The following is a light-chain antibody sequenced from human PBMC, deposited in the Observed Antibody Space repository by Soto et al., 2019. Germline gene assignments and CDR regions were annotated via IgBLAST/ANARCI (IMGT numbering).Light chain of an antibody. CDR3: QQTHSLPLS. CDR1: QGVGGW. CDR2: ATS. V-gene: IGKV1-12*01. J-gene: IGKJ3*01. Sequence: IQMTQSPSSVSASVGDRVTMTCRASQGVGGWLAWYQQKPGKVPKLLIYATSSLHSGVPSRFSGSGSGTDFTLSISSLQPEDFATYYCQQTHSLPLSFGPGTKVDT.